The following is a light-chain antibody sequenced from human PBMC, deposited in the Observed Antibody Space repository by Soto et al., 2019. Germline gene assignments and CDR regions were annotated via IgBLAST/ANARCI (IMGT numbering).Light chain of an antibody. CDR3: HVWDSRSEHFV. CDR2: DDS. V-gene: IGLV3-21*02. CDR1: NIGSKN. Sequence: SYVLTQPPSVSVAPGQTARITCGGNNIGSKNVHWYQQKQGQAPVRVVFDDSDRPSGISERFSGSNSGNTATLTISRVEAGDEADYFCHVWDSRSEHFVFGAGTKVTVL. J-gene: IGLJ1*01.